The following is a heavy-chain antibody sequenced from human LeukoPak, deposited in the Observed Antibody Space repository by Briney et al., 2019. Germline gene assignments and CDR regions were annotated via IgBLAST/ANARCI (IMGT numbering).Heavy chain of an antibody. CDR1: GFTFSSYW. J-gene: IGHJ4*02. Sequence: GGSLRLSCAASGFTFSSYWMHWVRQAPGKGLVWVSRINSDGSSTNYVDSVKGRFTISRDNAKNTLYLQVKSLRAEDTAVYYCARGPSGWESLDSWGQGTLVTVSS. D-gene: IGHD6-19*01. CDR2: INSDGSST. V-gene: IGHV3-74*01. CDR3: ARGPSGWESLDS.